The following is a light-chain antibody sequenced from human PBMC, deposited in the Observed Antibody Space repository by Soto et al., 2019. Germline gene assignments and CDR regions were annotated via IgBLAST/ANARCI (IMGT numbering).Light chain of an antibody. CDR1: QSVSNSY. Sequence: EIVLTQSPGTLSLSPGERATLSCRASQSVSNSYLAWYQQKPGQAPRLLIYGTSSRATGIPDRFSGGGSGTYFRLTISRLEPNDFAVYYCHQYGGSPTWTFGQGTKVEIK. CDR3: HQYGGSPTWT. J-gene: IGKJ1*01. CDR2: GTS. V-gene: IGKV3-20*01.